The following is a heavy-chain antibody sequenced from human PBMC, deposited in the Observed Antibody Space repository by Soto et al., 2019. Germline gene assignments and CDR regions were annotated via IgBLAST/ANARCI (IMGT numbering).Heavy chain of an antibody. CDR2: INSDGSST. CDR3: ARVNEDCTNGVCYFPYYYYGMDV. D-gene: IGHD2-8*01. CDR1: GFTFSSYW. Sequence: GGSLRLSCAASGFTFSSYWMHWVRQAPGKGLVWVSRINSDGSSTSYADSVKGRFTISRDNAKNTLYLQMNSLRAEDTAVYYCARVNEDCTNGVCYFPYYYYGMDVWGQGTTVTVSS. V-gene: IGHV3-74*01. J-gene: IGHJ6*02.